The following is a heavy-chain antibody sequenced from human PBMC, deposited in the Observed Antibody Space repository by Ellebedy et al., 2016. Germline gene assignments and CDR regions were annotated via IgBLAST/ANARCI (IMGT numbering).Heavy chain of an antibody. D-gene: IGHD6-19*01. CDR3: AGGSGWLVDS. J-gene: IGHJ5*01. V-gene: IGHV3-7*03. Sequence: GGSLRLSCTGSGFIFRDKWMTWVRQAPGKGLEWVANIRQDGGKRYYVDSVKGRFTISRDNAKKSVSLQMNSLRADDTAVYYCAGGSGWLVDSWGQGTLVTVSS. CDR2: IRQDGGKR. CDR1: GFIFRDKW.